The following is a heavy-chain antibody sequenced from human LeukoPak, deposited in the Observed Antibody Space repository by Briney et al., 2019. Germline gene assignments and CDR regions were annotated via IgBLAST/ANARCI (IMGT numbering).Heavy chain of an antibody. CDR1: GYTFTSYG. V-gene: IGHV1-18*01. CDR2: ISAYNGNT. CDR3: ARGTPSGWYGAVY. J-gene: IGHJ4*02. D-gene: IGHD6-19*01. Sequence: GASVKVSCKASGYTFTSYGISWVRQAPGQGLEWMGWISAYNGNTNYAQKLQGRVTMTRDTSITTAYMELRSLTSVDTAVYYCARGTPSGWYGAVYWGQGSLVTVSS.